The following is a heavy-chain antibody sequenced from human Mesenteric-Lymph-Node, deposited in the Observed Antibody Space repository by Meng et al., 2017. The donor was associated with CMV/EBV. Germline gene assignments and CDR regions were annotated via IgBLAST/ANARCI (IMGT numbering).Heavy chain of an antibody. CDR3: ARVNDFWSGYQFNNYYYYYGMDV. Sequence: ASVKVSCKASGYMFTSYYMHWVRQAPGQGLEWMGIINSSGGSTSYAQKFQGRVTMTRDTSTSTVFMELSSLRSDDTAVYFCARVNDFWSGYQFNNYYYYYGMDVWGQGTTVTVSS. J-gene: IGHJ6*02. CDR2: INSSGGST. D-gene: IGHD3-3*01. V-gene: IGHV1-46*01. CDR1: GYMFTSYY.